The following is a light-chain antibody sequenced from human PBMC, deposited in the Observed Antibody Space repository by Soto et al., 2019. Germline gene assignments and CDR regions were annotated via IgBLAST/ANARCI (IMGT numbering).Light chain of an antibody. Sequence: IVMTQSPATLSVSPGERATLSSRASQSVGSSLAWYQQKPGQAPRLLIYHASTRTLGVPARFSGSGSGTEFTLTISSLQSEDFAVYYCQHHFNWPPFAFGPGTKLEI. V-gene: IGKV3-15*01. J-gene: IGKJ2*01. CDR1: QSVGSS. CDR2: HAS. CDR3: QHHFNWPPFA.